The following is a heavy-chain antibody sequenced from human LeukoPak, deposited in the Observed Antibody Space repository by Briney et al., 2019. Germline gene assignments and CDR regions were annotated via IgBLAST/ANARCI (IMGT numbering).Heavy chain of an antibody. Sequence: PGGSLRLSCAASGFTVSDNYMSWVRQAPGKELEWVSLIYSAGSIYYADSVTGRFTISRDNSKNTLFLQMNSLRAEDTAVYYCARSPSRHDYVWGSYRVDAFDIWGQGTMVTVSS. CDR3: ARSPSRHDYVWGSYRVDAFDI. CDR1: GFTVSDNY. D-gene: IGHD3-16*02. V-gene: IGHV3-53*01. CDR2: IYSAGSI. J-gene: IGHJ3*02.